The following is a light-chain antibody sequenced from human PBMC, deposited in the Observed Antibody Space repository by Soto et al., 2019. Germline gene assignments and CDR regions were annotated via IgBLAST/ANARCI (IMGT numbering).Light chain of an antibody. J-gene: IGLJ2*01. Sequence: QSALTQPASVSGSPGQSITISCTGASSDIGGYNYVSWYQQHPGKAPKLMIYDVTKWPSGVSHRFSGSKSGNTASLTISGLQPEDEDDYYCSSYTSSSTLVFGGGTKVTVL. CDR2: DVT. CDR3: SSYTSSSTLV. CDR1: SSDIGGYNY. V-gene: IGLV2-14*01.